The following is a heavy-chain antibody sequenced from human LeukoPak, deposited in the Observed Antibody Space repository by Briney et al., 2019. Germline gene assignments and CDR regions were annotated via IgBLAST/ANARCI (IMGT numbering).Heavy chain of an antibody. CDR1: GGSFSGYY. J-gene: IGHJ4*02. CDR3: ARGPWFDY. CDR2: INHSGST. V-gene: IGHV4-34*01. Sequence: ETLSLTCAVYGGSFSGYYWSWIRQPPGKGLEWIGEINHSGSTNYNPSLKSRVTISVDTSKNQFSLKLSSVTAADTAVYYCARGPWFDYWGQGALVTVSS.